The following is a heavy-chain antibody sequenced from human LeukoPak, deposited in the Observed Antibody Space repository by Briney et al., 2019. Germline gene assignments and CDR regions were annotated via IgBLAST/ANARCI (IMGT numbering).Heavy chain of an antibody. CDR3: AREGLAPPSDGYSGYDSFHSYYYYGMDV. Sequence: ASVKVSCKASGYTFTGYYMHWVRQAPGQGLEWMGWINPNNGGTNYAQKFQGRVTMTRDTSISTAYMELSRLRSDDTAVYYCAREGLAPPSDGYSGYDSFHSYYYYGMDVWGQGTTVTVSS. J-gene: IGHJ6*02. CDR1: GYTFTGYY. CDR2: INPNNGGT. D-gene: IGHD5-12*01. V-gene: IGHV1-2*02.